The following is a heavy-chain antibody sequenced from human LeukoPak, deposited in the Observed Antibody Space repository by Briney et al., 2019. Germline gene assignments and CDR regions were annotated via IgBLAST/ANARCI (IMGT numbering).Heavy chain of an antibody. V-gene: IGHV3-11*04. D-gene: IGHD5-24*01. CDR3: ARGLHPMGDDYYYMDV. J-gene: IGHJ6*03. CDR1: GFTFSDYY. CDR2: ISSSGSTI. Sequence: TGGSLRLSCAASGFTFSDYYMSWIRQAPGKGLEWVSYISSSGSTIYYADSVKGRFTISRDNAKNSLYLQMNSLRAEDTAVYYCARGLHPMGDDYYYMDVWGKGTTVTVSS.